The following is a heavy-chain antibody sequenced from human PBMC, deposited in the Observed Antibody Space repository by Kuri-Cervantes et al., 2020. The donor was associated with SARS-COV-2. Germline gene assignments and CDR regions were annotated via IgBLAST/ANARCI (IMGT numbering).Heavy chain of an antibody. CDR2: INPNSGGT. Sequence: ASVKVSCKASGYTFTGYYMHWVRQAPGQGLEWMGWINPNSGGTNYAQKFQGWVTMTRDTSTSTAYMELRSLRSDDTAVYYCARALFGQLTPSWTIDYWGQGTLVTVSS. CDR1: GYTFTGYY. D-gene: IGHD2-2*01. J-gene: IGHJ4*02. V-gene: IGHV1-2*04. CDR3: ARALFGQLTPSWTIDY.